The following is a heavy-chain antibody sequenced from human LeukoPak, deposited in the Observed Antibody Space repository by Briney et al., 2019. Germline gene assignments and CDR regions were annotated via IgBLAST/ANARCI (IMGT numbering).Heavy chain of an antibody. CDR1: GYSFTSYW. CDR3: ARHGVGASEAFDI. D-gene: IGHD1-26*01. V-gene: IGHV5-51*01. J-gene: IGHJ3*02. CDR2: IYPDDSDT. Sequence: GESLKISCKGSGYSFTSYWIGWVRQMPGKGLEWMGVIYPDDSDTRYSPSFQGQVTISAVKSISTAYLQWSSLKASDTAIYYCARHGVGASEAFDIWGQGTMVTVSS.